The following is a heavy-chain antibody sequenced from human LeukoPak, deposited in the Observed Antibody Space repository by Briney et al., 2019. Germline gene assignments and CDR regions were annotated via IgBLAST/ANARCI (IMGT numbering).Heavy chain of an antibody. Sequence: ASVKVSCKVSGYTLTELSMHWVRQAPGKGLEWMGGFDPEDGETIYAQKFQGRVTMTEDTSTDTAYMELSSLRSEDTAVYYCATPHCSGGSCYSTSDAFDIWGQGTMVTVSS. J-gene: IGHJ3*02. CDR1: GYTLTELS. V-gene: IGHV1-24*01. CDR3: ATPHCSGGSCYSTSDAFDI. CDR2: FDPEDGET. D-gene: IGHD2-15*01.